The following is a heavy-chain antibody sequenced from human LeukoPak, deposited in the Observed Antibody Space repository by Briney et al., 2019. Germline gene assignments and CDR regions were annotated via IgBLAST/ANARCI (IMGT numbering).Heavy chain of an antibody. Sequence: SGPALVKPTQTLTLTCTFSGFSLSTSGMCVSWIRQPPGKALEWLARIDWDDDKYYSTSLKTRLTISKDTSKNQVVLTTTNMDPVDTATYYCARITPAGRQLDYWGQGTLVTVSS. CDR3: ARITPAGRQLDY. CDR2: IDWDDDK. CDR1: GFSLSTSGMC. D-gene: IGHD6-13*01. V-gene: IGHV2-70*11. J-gene: IGHJ4*02.